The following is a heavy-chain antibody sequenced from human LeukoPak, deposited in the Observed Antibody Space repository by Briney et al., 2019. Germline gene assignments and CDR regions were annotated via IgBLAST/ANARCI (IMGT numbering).Heavy chain of an antibody. Sequence: SETLSLTCTVSGGSISTSSYYWGWLRQPPGKGLDWTGEINHSGTTTYNPSLKSRVTISGDTSKNQFSLKLSSVTAADTATYYCARAYRAHQTFYSYHYFDNWGRGTLVTVSS. CDR3: ARAYRAHQTFYSYHYFDN. CDR2: INHSGTT. CDR1: GGSISTSSYY. V-gene: IGHV4-39*07. J-gene: IGHJ4*02. D-gene: IGHD5-18*01.